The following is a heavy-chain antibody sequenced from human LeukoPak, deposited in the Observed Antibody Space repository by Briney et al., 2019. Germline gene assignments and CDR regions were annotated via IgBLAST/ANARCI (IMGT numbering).Heavy chain of an antibody. V-gene: IGHV1-2*02. CDR1: GYTFTGYY. J-gene: IGHJ3*02. D-gene: IGHD1-26*01. Sequence: ASVKVSCKASGYTFTGYYMHWVRQAPGQGLEWMGWINPNSGGTNYAQKFQGRVTMTRDTSISTAYMELSRLRSDDTAVYYCARAIVGAFGDAFDIWGQGTMVTVSS. CDR3: ARAIVGAFGDAFDI. CDR2: INPNSGGT.